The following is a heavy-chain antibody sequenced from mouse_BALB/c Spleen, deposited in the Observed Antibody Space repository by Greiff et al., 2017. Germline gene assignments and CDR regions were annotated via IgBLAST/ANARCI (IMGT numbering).Heavy chain of an antibody. Sequence: QVQLKQSGAELMKPGASVKISCTATGYTFSSYWIEWVKQRPGHGLEWIGEILPGSGSTNYNEKFKGKATFTADTSSNTAYMQLSSLTSEDSAVYYCARRSFGYGNYDYAMDYWGQGTSVTVSS. J-gene: IGHJ4*01. D-gene: IGHD2-10*02. CDR2: ILPGSGST. V-gene: IGHV1-9*01. CDR1: GYTFSSYW. CDR3: ARRSFGYGNYDYAMDY.